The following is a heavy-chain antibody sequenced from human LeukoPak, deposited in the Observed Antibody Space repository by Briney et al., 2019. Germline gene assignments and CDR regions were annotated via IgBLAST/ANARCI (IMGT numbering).Heavy chain of an antibody. CDR1: GFTFDDYG. D-gene: IGHD1-1*01. CDR3: AKDVPTAYFDY. Sequence: GGSLRLSCAASGFTFDDYGMSWVRQAPGKGLEWVSGINWNGGRTAYVDSVKGRFTISRDNAQNSLYLQMNSLRAEDTAVYYCAKDVPTAYFDYWGQGTLVTASS. V-gene: IGHV3-20*04. J-gene: IGHJ4*02. CDR2: INWNGGRT.